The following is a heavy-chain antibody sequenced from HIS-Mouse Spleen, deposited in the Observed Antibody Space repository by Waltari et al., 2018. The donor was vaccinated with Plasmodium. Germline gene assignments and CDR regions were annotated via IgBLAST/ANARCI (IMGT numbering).Heavy chain of an antibody. D-gene: IGHD6-19*01. CDR2: INPSGGST. Sequence: QVQLVQSGAEVKKPGASVKVSCKASGYTFTSYYMHWVRQAPGQGLEWMGIINPSGGSTSYAQKFPGRVTMTRDTSTSTVYMELSSLRSEDTAVYYCARDLFRIGVAGTEYYYGMDVWGQGTTVTVSS. CDR3: ARDLFRIGVAGTEYYYGMDV. V-gene: IGHV1-46*01. J-gene: IGHJ6*02. CDR1: GYTFTSYY.